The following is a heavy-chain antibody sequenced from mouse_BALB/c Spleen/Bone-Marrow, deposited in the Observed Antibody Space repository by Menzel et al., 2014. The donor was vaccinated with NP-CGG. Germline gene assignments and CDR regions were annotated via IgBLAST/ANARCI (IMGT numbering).Heavy chain of an antibody. V-gene: IGHV1-4*01. CDR2: INPSSGYT. CDR3: ARSRDFTTGFAY. D-gene: IGHD1-1*01. Sequence: QVQLQQSGAELARPGASVKMSCKASGYTFTSYTMHWVKQRPGQGLEWIGYINPSSGYTNYNQKFKDKATLTADKSSSTAYMQLSSLTSEGSAVYYCARSRDFTTGFAYWGQGTLVTVSA. CDR1: GYTFTSYT. J-gene: IGHJ3*01.